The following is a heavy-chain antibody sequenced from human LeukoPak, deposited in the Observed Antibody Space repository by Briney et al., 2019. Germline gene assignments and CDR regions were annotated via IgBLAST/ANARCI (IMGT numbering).Heavy chain of an antibody. CDR1: GFTFSSYS. CDR2: ISSSSSYI. CDR3: ATISSGWLFDY. D-gene: IGHD6-19*01. Sequence: GGSLRLSCAASGFTFSSYSMNWVRQAPGKGLEWVSSISSSSSYIYYADSVKGRFTISRDNAENSLYLQMNSLRAEDTAVYYCATISSGWLFDYWGQGTLVTVSS. V-gene: IGHV3-21*01. J-gene: IGHJ4*02.